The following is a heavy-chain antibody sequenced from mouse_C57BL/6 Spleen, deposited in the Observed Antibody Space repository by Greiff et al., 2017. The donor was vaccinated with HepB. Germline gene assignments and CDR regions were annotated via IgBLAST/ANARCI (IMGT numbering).Heavy chain of an antibody. CDR1: GYTFTSYW. Sequence: QVQLQQPGAELVMPGASVKLSCKASGYTFTSYWMHWVKQRPGQGLEWIGEIDPSDSYTNYNQKFKGKSTLTVDKSSSTAYMQLSSLTSEDSAVYYCARDDGSSHWYFDVWGTGTTVTVSS. V-gene: IGHV1-69*01. D-gene: IGHD1-1*01. CDR2: IDPSDSYT. CDR3: ARDDGSSHWYFDV. J-gene: IGHJ1*03.